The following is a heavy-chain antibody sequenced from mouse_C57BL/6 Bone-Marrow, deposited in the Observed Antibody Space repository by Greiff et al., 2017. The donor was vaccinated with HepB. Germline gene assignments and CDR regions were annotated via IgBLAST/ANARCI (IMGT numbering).Heavy chain of an antibody. Sequence: EVNVVESGGGLVKPGGSLKLSYAASGFTFSSYAMSWVRQTPEKRLEWVATISDGGSYTYYPDNVKGRFTISRDNAKNNLYLQMSHLKSEDTAMYYCARATNWDVGNFDYWGQGTTLTVSS. CDR1: GFTFSSYA. CDR3: ARATNWDVGNFDY. CDR2: ISDGGSYT. V-gene: IGHV5-4*03. D-gene: IGHD4-1*01. J-gene: IGHJ2*01.